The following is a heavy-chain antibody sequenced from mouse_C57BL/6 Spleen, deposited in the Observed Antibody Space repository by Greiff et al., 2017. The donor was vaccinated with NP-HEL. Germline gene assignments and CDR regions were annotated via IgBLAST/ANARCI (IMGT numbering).Heavy chain of an antibody. CDR1: GFTFSDYY. CDR3: ARHDYYGSSPFDY. V-gene: IGHV5-12*01. Sequence: EVKVVESGGGLVQPGGSLKLSCAASGFTFSDYYMYWVRQTPEKRLEWVAYISNGGGSTYYPDTVKGRFTISRDNAKNTLYLQMSRLKSEDTAMYYCARHDYYGSSPFDYWGQGTTLTVSS. CDR2: ISNGGGST. D-gene: IGHD1-1*01. J-gene: IGHJ2*01.